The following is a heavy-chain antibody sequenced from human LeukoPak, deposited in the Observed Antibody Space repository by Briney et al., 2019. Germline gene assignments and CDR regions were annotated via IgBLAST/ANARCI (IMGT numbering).Heavy chain of an antibody. Sequence: TPSETLSLTCTVSGYSISSGYYWGWIRQPPGKGLEWIGSIYHSGSTYYNPSLKSRVTISVDTSKNQFSLKLSSVTAADTAVYYCARGRVLGGSGGADYFDYWGQGTLVTVSS. CDR1: GYSISSGYY. V-gene: IGHV4-38-2*02. J-gene: IGHJ4*02. CDR2: IYHSGST. D-gene: IGHD3-10*01. CDR3: ARGRVLGGSGGADYFDY.